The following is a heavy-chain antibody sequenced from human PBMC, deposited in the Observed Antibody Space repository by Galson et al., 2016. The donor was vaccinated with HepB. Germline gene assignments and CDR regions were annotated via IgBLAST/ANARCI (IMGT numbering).Heavy chain of an antibody. Sequence: SLRLSCAASRFTFINSRMSWVRQAPGKGLEWVANIKQDGSEKYYVDSVKGRFTISRDNAKNSLFLQMNGLRAEDTAVYYCARALSSSGWTYWYFDLWGRGTLVTVPS. V-gene: IGHV3-7*03. CDR1: RFTFINSR. D-gene: IGHD6-19*01. CDR2: IKQDGSEK. J-gene: IGHJ2*01. CDR3: ARALSSSGWTYWYFDL.